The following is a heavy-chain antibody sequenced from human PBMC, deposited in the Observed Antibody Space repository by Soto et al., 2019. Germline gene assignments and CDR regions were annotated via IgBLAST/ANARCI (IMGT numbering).Heavy chain of an antibody. D-gene: IGHD1-7*01. CDR2: ISGSGGST. J-gene: IGHJ4*02. CDR3: AKWTFLTGTKRPVGEIDY. Sequence: GGSLRLSCAASGFTFSSYAMSWVRQAPGKGLEWVSAISGSGGSTYYADSVKGRFTISRDNSKNTLYLQMNSLRAEDTAVYYCAKWTFLTGTKRPVGEIDYWGQGTLVTVSS. CDR1: GFTFSSYA. V-gene: IGHV3-23*01.